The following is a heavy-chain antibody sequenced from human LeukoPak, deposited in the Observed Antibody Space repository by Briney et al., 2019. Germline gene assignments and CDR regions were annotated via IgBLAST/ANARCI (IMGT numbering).Heavy chain of an antibody. CDR2: IYYSGST. CDR1: GGSISSSSYY. V-gene: IGHV4-39*01. Sequence: SETLSLTCTVSGGSISSSSYYWGWIRQPPGKGLEWIGSIYYSGSTYYNPSLKSRVTISVDTPQNQVSLRLSSVTAADTAVYYCARRYGSGSYFDFDYWGQGTLVTVSS. D-gene: IGHD3-10*01. J-gene: IGHJ4*02. CDR3: ARRYGSGSYFDFDY.